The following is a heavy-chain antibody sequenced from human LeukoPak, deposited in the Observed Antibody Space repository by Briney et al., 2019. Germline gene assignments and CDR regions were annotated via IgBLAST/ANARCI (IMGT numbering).Heavy chain of an antibody. Sequence: SETLSLTCTVSGGSISSYYWSWIRQPPGKGLEWIGYIYYSGGTNYNPSLKSRVTISVDTSKNQFSLKLSSVTAADTAVYYCAREGWHYYGSGSSDYWGQGTLVTVSS. V-gene: IGHV4-59*12. CDR2: IYYSGGT. CDR3: AREGWHYYGSGSSDY. D-gene: IGHD3-10*01. J-gene: IGHJ4*02. CDR1: GGSISSYY.